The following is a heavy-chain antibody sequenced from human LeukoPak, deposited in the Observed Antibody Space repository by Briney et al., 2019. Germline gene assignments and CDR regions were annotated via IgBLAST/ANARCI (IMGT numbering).Heavy chain of an antibody. Sequence: SETLSLTCTVSGGSISRGTYYWGWIRQPPGKGLQWIGSISYSGNTYSNPSLASRVTMSVDTSKNQFSLKLSSVTAADTAVYYCARWEEGSTSWRYFDYWGQGTLVTVSS. V-gene: IGHV4-39*07. J-gene: IGHJ4*02. D-gene: IGHD2-2*01. CDR3: ARWEEGSTSWRYFDY. CDR2: ISYSGNT. CDR1: GGSISRGTYY.